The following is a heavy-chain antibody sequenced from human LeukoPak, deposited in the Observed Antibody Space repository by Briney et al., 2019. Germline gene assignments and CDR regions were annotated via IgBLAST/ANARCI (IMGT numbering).Heavy chain of an antibody. CDR2: INHSGST. Sequence: SETLSLTCAVYGGSFSGYYWGWIRQPPGKGLEWIGEINHSGSTNYNPSLKSRVTISVDTSKNQFSLKLSSVTAADTAVYYCARATIALLRVTGASFDIWGQGTMVTVSS. J-gene: IGHJ3*02. V-gene: IGHV4-34*01. CDR3: ARATIALLRVTGASFDI. CDR1: GGSFSGYY. D-gene: IGHD2-21*02.